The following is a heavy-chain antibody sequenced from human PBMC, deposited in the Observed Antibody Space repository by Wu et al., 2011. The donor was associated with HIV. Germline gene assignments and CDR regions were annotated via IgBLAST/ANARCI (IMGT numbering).Heavy chain of an antibody. CDR3: ACRLPGVGVGRHYYYGMDV. D-gene: IGHD1-26*01. V-gene: IGHV1-69*05. CDR1: EGTLSNLA. J-gene: IGHJ6*02. Sequence: QVQLVQSGAEVKKPGSSVKVSCKASEGTLSNLAIGWVRLAPGQGLEWIGGIIPMYGVTNTAQKFQGRVTITTDEPSTTVYTDLRSLRFEDTALYYCACRLPGVGVGRHYYYGMDVWGQGTTVTVSS. CDR2: IIPMYGVT.